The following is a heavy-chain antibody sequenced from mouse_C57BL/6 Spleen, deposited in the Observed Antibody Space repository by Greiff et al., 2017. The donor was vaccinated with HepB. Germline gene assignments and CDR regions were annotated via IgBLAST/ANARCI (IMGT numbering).Heavy chain of an antibody. V-gene: IGHV1-59*01. Sequence: ESGAELVRPGTSVKLSCKASGYTFTSYWMHWVKQRPGQGLEWIGVIDPSDSYTNYNQKFKGKATLTVDTSSSTAYMQLSSLTSEDSAVYYCARTVVGGYFDYWGQGTTLTVSS. D-gene: IGHD1-1*01. CDR1: GYTFTSYW. CDR3: ARTVVGGYFDY. CDR2: IDPSDSYT. J-gene: IGHJ2*01.